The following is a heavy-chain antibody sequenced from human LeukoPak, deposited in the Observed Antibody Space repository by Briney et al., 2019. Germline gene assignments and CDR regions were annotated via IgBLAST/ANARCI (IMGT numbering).Heavy chain of an antibody. D-gene: IGHD1-1*01. CDR2: ISGIGGGP. Sequence: GGSLRHSCAASGVSFSSYVLCWVCQAPRRGVEWVSAISGIGGGPYYADSVKGPFTISRDNSQNTLYLHMNSLRAEDTAVYYCAKEEYNGNDGTKFDYWGQGTLVTVSS. CDR1: GVSFSSYV. V-gene: IGHV3-23*01. CDR3: AKEEYNGNDGTKFDY. J-gene: IGHJ4*02.